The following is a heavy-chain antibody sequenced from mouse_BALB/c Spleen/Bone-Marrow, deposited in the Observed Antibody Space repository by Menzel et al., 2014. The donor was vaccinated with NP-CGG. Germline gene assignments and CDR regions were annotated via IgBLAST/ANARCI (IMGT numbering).Heavy chain of an antibody. D-gene: IGHD3-1*01. CDR1: GYSIXSDYV. V-gene: IGHV3-2*02. Sequence: EVKLMESGPGLVKPSQSLSLTCTVTGYSIXSDYVWNWIRQFPGNKLEWMGYISYSGSISYNPSLKSRISITRDTSKNQVFLQLNSVTTEDTATYYCASSADWYFDVWGAGTTVTVSS. J-gene: IGHJ1*01. CDR2: ISYSGSI. CDR3: ASSADWYFDV.